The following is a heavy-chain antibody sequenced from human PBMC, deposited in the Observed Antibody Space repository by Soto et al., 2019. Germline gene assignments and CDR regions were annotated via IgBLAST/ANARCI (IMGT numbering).Heavy chain of an antibody. V-gene: IGHV4-34*01. J-gene: IGHJ4*02. CDR3: ARYDFWSGYYPDY. D-gene: IGHD3-3*01. Sequence: PSETLSLTCAVYGGSFSGYYWSWIRQPPGKGLEWIGEINHSGSTNYNPSLKSRVTISVDTSKNQSSLKLSSVTAADTAVYYCARYDFWSGYYPDYWGQGTLVTVSS. CDR1: GGSFSGYY. CDR2: INHSGST.